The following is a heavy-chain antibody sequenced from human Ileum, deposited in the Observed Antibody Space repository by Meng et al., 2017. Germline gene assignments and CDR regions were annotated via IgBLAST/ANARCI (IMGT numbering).Heavy chain of an antibody. Sequence: ASVKVSCEVSGYTLTELSMHWVRQAPGKGLEWMGGFDPEDGETIYAQKFQGRVTMTEDTSTDTAYMELSSLRSEDTAVYYCATENYYYDSSGYYYLDYWGQGTLVTVSS. CDR3: ATENYYYDSSGYYYLDY. J-gene: IGHJ4*02. V-gene: IGHV1-24*01. CDR1: GYTLTELS. CDR2: FDPEDGET. D-gene: IGHD3-22*01.